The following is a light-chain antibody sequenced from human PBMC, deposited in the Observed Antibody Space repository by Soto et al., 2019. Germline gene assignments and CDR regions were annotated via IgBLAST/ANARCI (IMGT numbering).Light chain of an antibody. V-gene: IGLV2-8*01. CDR2: EVS. CDR1: SGDVGDYNY. CDR3: SQYAGSKGRI. Sequence: QAALSQPPSASGSPGHAVTISCTGTSGDVGDYNYVSCYQQHQGKAPNLMIYEVSKRPSGFPDRFSGSKSGNTATLTVSGLPPEDEGDYYSSQYAGSKGRILGTGIKV. J-gene: IGLJ1*01.